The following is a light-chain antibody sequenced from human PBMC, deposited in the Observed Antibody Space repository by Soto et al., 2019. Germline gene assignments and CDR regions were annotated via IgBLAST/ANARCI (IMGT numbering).Light chain of an antibody. CDR2: WAS. V-gene: IGKV4-1*01. J-gene: IGKJ2*01. CDR3: RQYYTPPYT. Sequence: DIVMTQSPDSLAVSLGERATINCKSSQSLLYSSNNRDYLAWHQQKPGQPPKVLIYWASTRESGVPDRFSGSGSGTDFSLTISSLQAEDVAVYYCRQYYTPPYTFGQGTKLEIK. CDR1: QSLLYSSNNRDY.